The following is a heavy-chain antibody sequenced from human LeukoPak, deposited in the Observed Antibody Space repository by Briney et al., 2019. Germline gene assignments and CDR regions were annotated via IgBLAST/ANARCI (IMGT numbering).Heavy chain of an antibody. CDR3: AREVYSKYEGDALDV. CDR2: ISSRSTYI. D-gene: IGHD4-11*01. J-gene: IGHJ6*02. V-gene: IGHV3-21*06. Sequence: GGSLRLSCVGYGFNINDHSMHWVRQAPGEGLEWVSSISSRSTYIYYVDSVKGRFTISRDNAKNSVYLQMNSLRAEDTALYYCAREVYSKYEGDALDVWGQGTTVTVSS. CDR1: GFNINDHS.